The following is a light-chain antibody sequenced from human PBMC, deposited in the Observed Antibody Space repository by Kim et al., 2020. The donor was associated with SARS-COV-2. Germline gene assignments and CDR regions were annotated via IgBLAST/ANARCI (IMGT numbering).Light chain of an antibody. Sequence: SASVGDRVTIPCRASQEIHNLLASYQQKPGKAPKLLISAASNLESGVPSRFSGSGSGADFTLTISSLQPEDFATYYCQQANSFPRTFGQGTKLEI. CDR3: QQANSFPRT. CDR2: AAS. J-gene: IGKJ2*01. CDR1: QEIHNL. V-gene: IGKV1-12*01.